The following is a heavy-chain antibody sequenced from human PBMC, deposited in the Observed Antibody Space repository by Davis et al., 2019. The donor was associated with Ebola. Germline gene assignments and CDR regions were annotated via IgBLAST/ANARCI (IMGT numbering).Heavy chain of an antibody. CDR2: IYYSGST. D-gene: IGHD5-12*01. Sequence: SETLSLTCTVSGGSISSSGYYYWSWVRQPPGKGLEWIGYIYYSGSTKNNPSLKSRVTISVDTSKNQFSLKLSSVTAADTAVYYCARGPMSGYDPLGYYYGMDVWGQGTTVTVSS. J-gene: IGHJ6*02. CDR3: ARGPMSGYDPLGYYYGMDV. CDR1: GGSISSSGYYY. V-gene: IGHV4-61*01.